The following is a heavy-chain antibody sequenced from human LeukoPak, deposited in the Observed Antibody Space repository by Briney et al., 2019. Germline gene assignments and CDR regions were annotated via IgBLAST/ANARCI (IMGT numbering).Heavy chain of an antibody. CDR2: INRSGST. V-gene: IGHV4-34*01. J-gene: IGHJ4*02. D-gene: IGHD2-2*01. CDR3: ARVGSAALDSPFDY. Sequence: SETLSLTCAVYGGSFSGYYWSWIRQPPGKGLEWIGEINRSGSTNYNPSLKSRVTISVDTSKNQFSLKLSSVTAADTAVYYCARVGSAALDSPFDYWGQGTLVTVSS. CDR1: GGSFSGYY.